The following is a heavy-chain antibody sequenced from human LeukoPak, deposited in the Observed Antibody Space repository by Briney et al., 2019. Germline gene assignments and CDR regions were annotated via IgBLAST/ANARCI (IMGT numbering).Heavy chain of an antibody. CDR3: ARVQRVRGVRFDY. CDR1: GFTFSSYW. V-gene: IGHV3-7*01. Sequence: GGSLRLSCAASGFTFSSYWMSWARQAPGKGLEWVANIKQDGSEKYYVDSVKGRFTISRDNAKNSLYLQMNSLRAEDTAVYYRARVQRVRGVRFDYWGQGTLVTVSS. J-gene: IGHJ4*02. D-gene: IGHD3-10*01. CDR2: IKQDGSEK.